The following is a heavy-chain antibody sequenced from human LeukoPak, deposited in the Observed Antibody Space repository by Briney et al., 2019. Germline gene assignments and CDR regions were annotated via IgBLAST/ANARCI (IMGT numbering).Heavy chain of an antibody. D-gene: IGHD3-22*01. CDR1: GGSFSSGGYY. CDR2: IYYSGST. V-gene: IGHV4-31*03. Sequence: SQTLSLTCTVSGGSFSSGGYYWSWIRQHPGEGLEWIGNIYYSGSTYYNPSLKSRLTISVDTSKNQFSLKLSSVTAADTAVYYCARALGSSGYGWFDPWGQGTLVTVSS. CDR3: ARALGSSGYGWFDP. J-gene: IGHJ5*02.